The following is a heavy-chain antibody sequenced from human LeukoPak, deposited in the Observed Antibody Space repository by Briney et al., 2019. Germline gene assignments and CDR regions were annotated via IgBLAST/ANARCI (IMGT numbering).Heavy chain of an antibody. J-gene: IGHJ4*02. D-gene: IGHD3-3*01. CDR3: AKDCYDFWSGYEGYYFDY. CDR2: ISSSGSTI. V-gene: IGHV3-48*03. CDR1: GFTFNGYE. Sequence: GGSLRLSCAASGFTFNGYEMNWVRQAPGKGLEWVSYISSSGSTIYYADSVKGRFTISRDNSKNTLYLQMNSLRAEDTAVYYCAKDCYDFWSGYEGYYFDYWGQGTLVTVSS.